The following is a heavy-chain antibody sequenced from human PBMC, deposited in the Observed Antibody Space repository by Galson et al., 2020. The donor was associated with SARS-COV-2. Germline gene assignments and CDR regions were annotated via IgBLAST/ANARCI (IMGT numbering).Heavy chain of an antibody. CDR2: IYYSGST. CDR3: AREGARSGGSGSH. D-gene: IGHD3-10*01. CDR1: GGSISSGGYY. V-gene: IGHV4-31*03. Sequence: SETLSLTCTVSGGSISSGGYYWSWIRQHPGKGLEWIGYIYYSGSTYYNPSLKSRVTISVDTSKNQFSLKLSSVTAADTAVYYCAREGARSGGSGSHWGQGTLVTVSS. J-gene: IGHJ4*02.